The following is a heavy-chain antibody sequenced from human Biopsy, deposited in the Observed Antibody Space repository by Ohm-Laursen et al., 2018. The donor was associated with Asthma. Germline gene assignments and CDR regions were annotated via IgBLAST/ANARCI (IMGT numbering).Heavy chain of an antibody. J-gene: IGHJ3*02. CDR1: GYTFSSYQ. CDR2: IKHISE. V-gene: IGHV1-46*01. CDR3: ARSLIVADGSDAFDI. Sequence: ASVKVSCKASGYTFSSYQMHWVRQAPGQGLEWLGMIKHISEYAQKFQGRVAMTRDTSTSTVYMELSSLRSEDTAVYYCARSLIVADGSDAFDIWGQGTMVTVSS. D-gene: IGHD3-22*01.